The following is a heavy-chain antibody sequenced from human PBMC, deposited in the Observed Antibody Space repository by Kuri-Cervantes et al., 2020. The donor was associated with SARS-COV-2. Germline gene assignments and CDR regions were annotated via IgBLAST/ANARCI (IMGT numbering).Heavy chain of an antibody. CDR1: GFSFSGYA. Sequence: LSLTCAASGFSFSGYAMSWVRQAPGKGLERVSAISAGGDTVLYAGSVRGRFTISRDNSKNTLYLQTNSLRAEDTAIYYCAKVILNSDSSTLGRFDFWGLGTLVTISS. J-gene: IGHJ4*02. D-gene: IGHD6-13*01. CDR3: AKVILNSDSSTLGRFDF. V-gene: IGHV3-23*01. CDR2: ISAGGDTV.